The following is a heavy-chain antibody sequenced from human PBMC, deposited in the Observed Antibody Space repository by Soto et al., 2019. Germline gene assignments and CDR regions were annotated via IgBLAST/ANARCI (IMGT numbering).Heavy chain of an antibody. CDR2: ISRDGGTK. CDR1: GFTVSTYG. Sequence: QVQLVESGGGVVQPGRSLRLSCAVSGFTVSTYGMQRVRQAPGKGLEWVAVISRDGGTKYYADSVKGRFTISRDNSRYTLFLEMNSLRGDDMAVYYCTGEVASGYWGQGTLVTVSS. V-gene: IGHV3-30*03. J-gene: IGHJ4*02. CDR3: TGEVASGY. D-gene: IGHD2-8*02.